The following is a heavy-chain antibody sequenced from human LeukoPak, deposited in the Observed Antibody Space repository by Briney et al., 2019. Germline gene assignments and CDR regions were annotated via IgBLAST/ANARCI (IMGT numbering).Heavy chain of an antibody. V-gene: IGHV4-4*02. CDR1: GGSISSSNW. CDR3: ARLSRGPWHFDL. Sequence: SETLSLTCAVSGGSISSSNWWSWVRQPPGKGLEWIGYIYNSGSTNYNPSLKSRVTISVDTSKNQFSLKLSSVTAADTAVYYCARLSRGPWHFDLWGRGTLVTVSS. D-gene: IGHD3-10*01. CDR2: IYNSGST. J-gene: IGHJ2*01.